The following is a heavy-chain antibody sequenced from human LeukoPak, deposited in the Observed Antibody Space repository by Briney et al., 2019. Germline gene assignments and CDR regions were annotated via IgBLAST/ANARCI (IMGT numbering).Heavy chain of an antibody. CDR2: ISYDGRNE. CDR3: ARDWFTRLGELSPDRAFDY. CDR1: GFTFTNYG. Sequence: PPGGSLRLSCAASGFTFTNYGMHWLRQAPGKGLEWVAVISYDGRNEYYADSVKGRFTISRDNAKNSLYLQMNSLRAEDTALYYRARDWFTRLGELSPDRAFDYWGQGTLVTVSS. V-gene: IGHV3-30*03. J-gene: IGHJ4*02. D-gene: IGHD3-16*02.